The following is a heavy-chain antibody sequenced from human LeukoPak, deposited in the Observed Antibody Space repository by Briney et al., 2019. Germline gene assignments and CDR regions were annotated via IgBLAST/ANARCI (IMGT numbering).Heavy chain of an antibody. V-gene: IGHV1-8*01. CDR1: GYTFTSYD. J-gene: IGHJ4*02. D-gene: IGHD2-2*01. CDR2: MSPNSGNT. CDR3: ARAEYCSSTSCYSGGRLYSSSAGDY. Sequence: ASVKVSCKASGYTFTSYDINWMRQATGQGLEWMGWMSPNSGNTGYAQKLQGRVTMTTDTSTSTAYMELRSLRSDDTAVYYCARAEYCSSTSCYSGGRLYSSSAGDYWGQGTLVTVSS.